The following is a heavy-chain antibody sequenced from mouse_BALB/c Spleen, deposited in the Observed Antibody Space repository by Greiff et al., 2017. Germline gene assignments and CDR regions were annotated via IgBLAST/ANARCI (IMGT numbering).Heavy chain of an antibody. CDR3: TRGVVATGTSSVFDD. J-gene: IGHJ1*01. CDR2: IYPGSGST. CDR1: GYTFTSYW. D-gene: IGHD1-1*01. V-gene: IGHV1S22*01. Sequence: LQQPGSELVRPGASVKLSCKASGYTFTSYWMHWVKQRHGQGLEWIGNIYPGSGSTNYDEKFKSKGTLTVDTSSSTAYMHLSSLTSEDSAVYYCTRGVVATGTSSVFDDWGAGTTVTVSS.